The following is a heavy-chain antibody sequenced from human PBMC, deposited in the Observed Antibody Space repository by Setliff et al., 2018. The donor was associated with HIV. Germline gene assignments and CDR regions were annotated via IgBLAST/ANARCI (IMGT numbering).Heavy chain of an antibody. J-gene: IGHJ4*02. CDR3: AREKYGDKFDY. CDR2: IGTYSGNT. Sequence: ASVKVSCKASGYNFTNYCIGWVRQAPGQGLEYLGWIGTYSGNTDYAQSVQGRVTMTRDTSTGTVYMALRSLRSDDTAMYYCAREKYGDKFDYWGQGTLVTVSS. V-gene: IGHV1-18*01. CDR1: GYNFTNYC. D-gene: IGHD2-8*01.